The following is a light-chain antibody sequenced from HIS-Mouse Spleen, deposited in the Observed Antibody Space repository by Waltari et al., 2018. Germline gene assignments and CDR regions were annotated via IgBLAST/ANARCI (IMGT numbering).Light chain of an antibody. CDR3: CSYAGSSTWV. Sequence: QSALTQPASVSGSPGQSITISCTGTSSDVGSYNLVSWYQQHPGNAPKPMIYEGSKRASGFSNRFSGSKAGNTASLTISGLQAEDEADYYCCSYAGSSTWVFGGGTKLTVL. V-gene: IGLV2-23*01. CDR1: SSDVGSYNL. J-gene: IGLJ3*02. CDR2: EGS.